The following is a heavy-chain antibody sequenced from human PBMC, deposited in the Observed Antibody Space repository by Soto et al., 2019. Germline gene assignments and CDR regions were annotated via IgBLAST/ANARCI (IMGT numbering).Heavy chain of an antibody. CDR2: IYYSGST. CDR3: ARVVFRERNWFDP. CDR1: GGSISSGVYY. D-gene: IGHD2-21*01. V-gene: IGHV4-31*03. J-gene: IGHJ5*02. Sequence: SETLSLTCTVSGGSISSGVYYWSWIRQHPGKGLEWIGYIYYSGSTYYNPSLKSRVTISVDTSKNQFSLKLSSVTAADTAVYYCARVVFRERNWFDPWGQGTLVTVSS.